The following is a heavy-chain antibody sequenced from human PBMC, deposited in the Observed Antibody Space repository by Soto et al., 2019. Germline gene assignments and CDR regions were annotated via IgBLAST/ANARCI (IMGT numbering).Heavy chain of an antibody. CDR2: IYYSGST. CDR1: GGSISSYY. V-gene: IGHV4-59*01. CDR3: AGHSGWYFDL. J-gene: IGHJ2*01. Sequence: SETLSLTCTVPGGSISSYYWSWIRQPPGKGLEWIGYIYYSGSTNYNPSLKSRVTISVDTSKNQFSLKLSSVTAADTAVYYCAGHSGWYFDLWGRGTLVTVSS. D-gene: IGHD3-10*01.